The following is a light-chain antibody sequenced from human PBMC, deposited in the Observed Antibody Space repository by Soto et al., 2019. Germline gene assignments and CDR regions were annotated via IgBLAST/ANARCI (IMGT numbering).Light chain of an antibody. CDR1: SSDVGGYNY. CDR3: CSYAGSYTFV. V-gene: IGLV2-11*01. J-gene: IGLJ1*01. CDR2: DVS. Sequence: ALTQPRSVSGSPGQSVTISCTGTSSDVGGYNYVSWYQQHPGKAPKLMIYDVSKRPSGVPDRFSGSKSGNTASLTISGLQAEDEADYYCCSYAGSYTFVFGTGTKVTVL.